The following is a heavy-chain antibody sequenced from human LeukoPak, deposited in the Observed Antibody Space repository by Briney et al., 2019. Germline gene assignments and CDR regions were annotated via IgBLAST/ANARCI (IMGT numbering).Heavy chain of an antibody. V-gene: IGHV4-34*01. J-gene: IGHJ4*02. CDR1: GGSFSGYY. CDR3: ARVRYRYYFDY. Sequence: SETLSLTCAVCGGSFSGYYWSWIRQPPGKGLEWIGEINHSGSTNYNPSLKSRVTISVDTSKNQFSLKLSSVTAADTAVYYCARVRYRYYFDYWGQGTLVTVSS. D-gene: IGHD1-14*01. CDR2: INHSGST.